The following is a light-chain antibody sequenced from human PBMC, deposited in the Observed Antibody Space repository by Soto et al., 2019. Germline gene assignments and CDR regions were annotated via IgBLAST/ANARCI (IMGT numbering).Light chain of an antibody. CDR2: DAS. V-gene: IGKV3-11*01. J-gene: IGKJ5*01. CDR1: QTVSSY. Sequence: IVLTQSPATLSLWPGETAILSCRASQTVSSYLSSYQHKPGQAPRLLIYDASQTAPGNPARFSGSGSGTDFTLTASSLVPGDYAVYYCEHRSTSITFGQGIRLE. CDR3: EHRSTSIT.